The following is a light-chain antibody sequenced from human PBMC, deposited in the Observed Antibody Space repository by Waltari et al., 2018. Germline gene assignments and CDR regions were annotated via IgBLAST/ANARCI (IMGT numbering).Light chain of an antibody. CDR1: RTVSSSY. J-gene: IGKJ2*01. V-gene: IGKV3-20*01. Sequence: ELVLTQSPGTLSLSPGERATLSCRASRTVSSSYLAWYQQKPGQAPRLLIYGASSRATSIPDRFSGSGSRTDFTLTITRLEPEDFAVYYCQQYGSGYTFGQGTKLEIK. CDR3: QQYGSGYT. CDR2: GAS.